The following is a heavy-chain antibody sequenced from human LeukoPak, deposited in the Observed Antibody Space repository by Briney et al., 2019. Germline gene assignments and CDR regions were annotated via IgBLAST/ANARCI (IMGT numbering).Heavy chain of an antibody. CDR2: IYYSGST. CDR3: ARSPWNYYDSSGYRRQYFDY. CDR1: GGSISSYY. J-gene: IGHJ4*02. D-gene: IGHD3-22*01. Sequence: SETLSLTCTVSGGSISSYYWSWIRQPPGKGLEWIGYIYYSGSTNYNPSLKSRVTISVDTSKNQFSPKLSSVTAADTAVYYCARSPWNYYDSSGYRRQYFDYWGQGTLVTVSS. V-gene: IGHV4-59*01.